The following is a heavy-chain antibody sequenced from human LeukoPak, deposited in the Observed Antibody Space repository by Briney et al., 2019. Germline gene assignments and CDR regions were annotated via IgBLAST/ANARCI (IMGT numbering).Heavy chain of an antibody. CDR1: GGSISSGGYY. Sequence: SSETLSLTCTVSGGSISSGGYYWSWIRQPPGKGLEWIGEINHSGSTNYNPSLKSRVTISVDTSKNQFSLKLSSVTAADTAVYYCARVNFQPMVRGGISNNPDRFPYYYYGMDVWGQGTTVTVSS. CDR3: ARVNFQPMVRGGISNNPDRFPYYYYGMDV. CDR2: INHSGST. D-gene: IGHD3-10*01. J-gene: IGHJ6*02. V-gene: IGHV4-34*01.